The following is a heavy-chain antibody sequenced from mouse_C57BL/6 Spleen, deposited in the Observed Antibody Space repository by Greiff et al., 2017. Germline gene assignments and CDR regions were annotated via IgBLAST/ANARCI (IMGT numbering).Heavy chain of an antibody. CDR3: ARGGYYGSSWAMDY. D-gene: IGHD1-1*01. V-gene: IGHV1-75*01. J-gene: IGHJ4*01. CDR1: GYTFTDYY. CDR2: IFPGSGST. Sequence: QVQLKESGPELVKPGASVKISCKASGYTFTDYYINWVKQRPGQGLEWIGWIFPGSGSTYYNEKFKGKATLTVDKSSSTAYMLLSSLTSEDSAVYFCARGGYYGSSWAMDYWGQGTSVTVSS.